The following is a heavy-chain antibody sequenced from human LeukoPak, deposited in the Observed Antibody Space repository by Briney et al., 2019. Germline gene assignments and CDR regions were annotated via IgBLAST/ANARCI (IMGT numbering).Heavy chain of an antibody. V-gene: IGHV3-30*18. CDR1: GFTFSSYG. CDR2: ISYDGSNK. J-gene: IGHJ4*02. D-gene: IGHD3-16*01. Sequence: GRSLRLSCAASGFTFSSYGMHWVRQAPGKGLEWVAVISYDGSNKYYADSVKGRFTISRDNSKNTLYLQMNSLRAEDTAVYYCAKDAESVGVPSRGYYFDYWGQGTLVTVSS. CDR3: AKDAESVGVPSRGYYFDY.